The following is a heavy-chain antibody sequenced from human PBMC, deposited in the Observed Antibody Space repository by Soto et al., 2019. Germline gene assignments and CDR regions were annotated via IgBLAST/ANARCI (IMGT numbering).Heavy chain of an antibody. J-gene: IGHJ5*02. CDR2: INHSGST. V-gene: IGHV4-34*01. D-gene: IGHD6-6*01. CDR1: GGSFSGYY. Sequence: SETLSLTCAVYGGSFSGYYWSWIRQPPGKGLEWIGEINHSGSTNYNPSLKSRVTISVDTSKNQFSLKLSSVTAADTAVYYCARSPGGRRLAARPRPGNRFDPWGQGTLVTVSS. CDR3: ARSPGGRRLAARPRPGNRFDP.